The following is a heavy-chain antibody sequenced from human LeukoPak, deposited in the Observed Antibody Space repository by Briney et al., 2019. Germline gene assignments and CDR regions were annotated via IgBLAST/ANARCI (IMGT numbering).Heavy chain of an antibody. CDR3: ARGWTYYYGSGSYTNWFDP. J-gene: IGHJ5*02. CDR1: GGSFSGYY. D-gene: IGHD3-10*01. CDR2: INHSGST. V-gene: IGHV4-34*01. Sequence: SETLSLTCAVYGGSFSGYYWSWIRQPPGKGLEWIGEINHSGSTNYNPSLKSRVTISVDTSKNQFSLKLSSVTAADTAVYYCARGWTYYYGSGSYTNWFDPWGQGTLVTVSS.